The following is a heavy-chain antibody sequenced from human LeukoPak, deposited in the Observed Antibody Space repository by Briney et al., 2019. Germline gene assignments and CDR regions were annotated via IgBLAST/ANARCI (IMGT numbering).Heavy chain of an antibody. CDR2: ISSSGSTI. J-gene: IGHJ4*02. V-gene: IGHV3-11*01. CDR3: ARDRRYCSTSSSCYELYFDY. CDR1: GFAFSDYY. D-gene: IGHD2-2*01. Sequence: PGGSLRLSCAASGFAFSDYYMSWIRQAPGKGLEWVSYISSSGSTIYYADSVKGRFTISRDNSKKALYLQMNDLRAEDTAVYYCARDRRYCSTSSSCYELYFDYWGQGTLVTVSS.